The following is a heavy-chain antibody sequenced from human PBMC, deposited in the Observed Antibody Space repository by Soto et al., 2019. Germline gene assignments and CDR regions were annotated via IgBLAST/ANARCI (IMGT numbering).Heavy chain of an antibody. CDR2: IIPIFGTA. Sequence: VASVKVSCKASGGTFSSYAISWVRQAPGQGLEWMGGIIPIFGTANYAQKFQGRVTITADESTSTAYMELSSLRSEDTAVYYCLRGDTAMAPFDYWGQGTLVTVSS. D-gene: IGHD5-18*01. CDR3: LRGDTAMAPFDY. CDR1: GGTFSSYA. J-gene: IGHJ4*02. V-gene: IGHV1-69*13.